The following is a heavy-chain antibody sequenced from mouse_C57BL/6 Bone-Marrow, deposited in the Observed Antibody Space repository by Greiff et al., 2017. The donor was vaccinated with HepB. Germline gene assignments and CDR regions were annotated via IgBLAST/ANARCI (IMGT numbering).Heavy chain of an antibody. CDR1: GYSFTGYY. D-gene: IGHD1-1*01. V-gene: IGHV1-42*01. Sequence: VQLKESGPELVKPGASVKISCKASGYSFTGYYMNWVKQSPEKSLEWIGEINPSTGGTTYNQKFKAKATLTVDKSSSTAYMQLKSLTSEDSAVYYFASPYYYGSSYWYFDVWGTGTTVTVSS. CDR3: ASPYYYGSSYWYFDV. CDR2: INPSTGGT. J-gene: IGHJ1*03.